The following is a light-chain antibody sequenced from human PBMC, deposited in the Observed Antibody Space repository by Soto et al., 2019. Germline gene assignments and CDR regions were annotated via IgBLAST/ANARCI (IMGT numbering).Light chain of an antibody. CDR2: AAS. V-gene: IGKV1-39*01. Sequence: DVQRTHAPFSLSASVRDIVTMTFRASQSISNYLNWYQQKPGKAPKLLIYAASSLQSGVPSRFSGSGSGTDFTLTISSLQPEDFATYYCQQSYSTPPITFGQGTRLEIK. J-gene: IGKJ5*01. CDR1: QSISNY. CDR3: QQSYSTPPIT.